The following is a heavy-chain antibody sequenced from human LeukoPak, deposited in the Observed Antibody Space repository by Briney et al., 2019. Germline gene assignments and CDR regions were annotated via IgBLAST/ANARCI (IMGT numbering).Heavy chain of an antibody. J-gene: IGHJ4*02. CDR1: GFTVITND. D-gene: IGHD1-14*01. CDR3: ARGVEPLAANTLAY. CDR2: LYSDGNT. V-gene: IGHV3-53*01. Sequence: GGSLRLSCAASGFTVITNDMTWVRRAPGKGLEWVAVLYSDGNTKYADSVQGRFTISRDNSKNTLYLAINSPSPDDTAVYYCARGVEPLAANTLAYWGQGTLVTVSS.